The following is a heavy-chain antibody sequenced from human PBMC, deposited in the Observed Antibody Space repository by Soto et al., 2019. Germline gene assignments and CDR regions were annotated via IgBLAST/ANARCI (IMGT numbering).Heavy chain of an antibody. V-gene: IGHV4-39*01. J-gene: IGHJ6*02. CDR1: GGSISSSSYY. CDR2: IYYSGST. Sequence: SETLSLTCTVSGGSISSSSYYWGWIRQPPGKGLEWIGSIYYSGSTYYNPSLKSRVTISVDTSKNQFSLKLSSVTAADTAVYYCASPAREYYYYYGMDVWGQGTTVTVSS. CDR3: ASPAREYYYYYGMDV.